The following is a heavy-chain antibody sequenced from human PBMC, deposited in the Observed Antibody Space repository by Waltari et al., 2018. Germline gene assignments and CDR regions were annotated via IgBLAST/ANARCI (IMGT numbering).Heavy chain of an antibody. CDR1: GYTLTELS. J-gene: IGHJ4*02. D-gene: IGHD3-22*01. CDR2: FEPEDGET. Sequence: QVQLVQSGAEVKKPGASVKVSCKVSGYTLTELSMHWVRQAPGKGLEWLGGFEPEDGETIYAQKFQGRVTMTEDTSTDTAYMELSSLRSEDTAVYYCATGNYYDSSGYYQLDYWGQGTLVTVSS. CDR3: ATGNYYDSSGYYQLDY. V-gene: IGHV1-24*01.